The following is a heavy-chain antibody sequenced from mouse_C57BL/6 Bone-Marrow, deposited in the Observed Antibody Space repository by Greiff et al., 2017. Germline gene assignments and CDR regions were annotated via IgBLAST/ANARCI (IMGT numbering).Heavy chain of an antibody. J-gene: IGHJ2*01. CDR1: GYTFTSYW. D-gene: IGHD2-4*01. V-gene: IGHV1-50*01. CDR3: AREDYGYCDY. Sequence: VQLQQPGAELVKPGASVKLSCKASGYTFTSYWMQWVKQRPGQGLEWIGEIDPSDSYTNYNQKFKGKATLTVDTSSSTAYMQLSSLTSEDSAGYDCAREDYGYCDYWGQGTTLTVSS. CDR2: IDPSDSYT.